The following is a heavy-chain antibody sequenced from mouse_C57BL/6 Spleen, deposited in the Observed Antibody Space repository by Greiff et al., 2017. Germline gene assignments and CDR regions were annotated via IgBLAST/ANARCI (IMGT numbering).Heavy chain of an antibody. CDR2: ISSGGSYT. CDR3: ARPPYDYDDLAWLAY. V-gene: IGHV5-6*01. Sequence: VQLKQSGGDLVKPGGSLKLSCAASGFTFSSYGMSWVRQTPDKRLEWVATISSGGSYTYYPDSVKGRFTISRDNAKNTLYLQMSSLKSEDTAMYYCARPPYDYDDLAWLAYWGQGTLVTVSA. J-gene: IGHJ3*01. CDR1: GFTFSSYG. D-gene: IGHD2-4*01.